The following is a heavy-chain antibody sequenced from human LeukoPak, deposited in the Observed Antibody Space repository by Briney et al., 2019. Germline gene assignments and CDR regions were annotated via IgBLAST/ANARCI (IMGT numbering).Heavy chain of an antibody. D-gene: IGHD6-6*01. J-gene: IGHJ5*02. Sequence: SETLSLTCAVYGGSFSGYYWSWIRQPPGKGLEWIGEINHSGSTNYNPSLKSRVTISVDTSKNQFSLKLSSVTAADTAVYYCARVYSSSGYNWFDPWGQGTLVTVSS. V-gene: IGHV4-34*01. CDR1: GGSFSGYY. CDR3: ARVYSSSGYNWFDP. CDR2: INHSGST.